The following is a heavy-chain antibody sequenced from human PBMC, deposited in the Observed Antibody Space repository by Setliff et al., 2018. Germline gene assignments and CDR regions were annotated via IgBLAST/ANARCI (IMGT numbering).Heavy chain of an antibody. D-gene: IGHD3-10*01. CDR2: INPSGGST. CDR1: GYTLTELS. CDR3: ARLFPYYYGSS. J-gene: IGHJ4*02. Sequence: ASVKVSCKVSGYTLTELSRRWVRQAPGKGLEWMGIINPSGGSTSHAQKFQGRVTMTRDTSTSTVYMELSSLRSEDTAVYYCARLFPYYYGSSWGQGTLVTVSS. V-gene: IGHV1-46*01.